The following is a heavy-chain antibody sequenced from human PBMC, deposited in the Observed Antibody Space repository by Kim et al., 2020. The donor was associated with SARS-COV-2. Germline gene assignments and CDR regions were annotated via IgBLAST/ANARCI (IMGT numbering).Heavy chain of an antibody. D-gene: IGHD3-16*02. J-gene: IGHJ4*02. CDR3: AGSMITFGGVIVELDY. V-gene: IGHV1-3*01. Sequence: FEGRVTITRDTSASTAYMELSSLRSEDTAVYYCAGSMITFGGVIVELDYWGQGTLVTVSS.